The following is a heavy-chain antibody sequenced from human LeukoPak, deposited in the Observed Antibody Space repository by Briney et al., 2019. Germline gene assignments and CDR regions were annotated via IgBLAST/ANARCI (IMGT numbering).Heavy chain of an antibody. Sequence: GGSLRLSCAASGSTFSGYWMNWVRQAPGKRLEWVANIKKEGSEKYYVDSVKGRFTISRDNAKNSLYLQMNSLRADDTAVYYCAKEQVVSPPWVSYFDYWGQGTLVTVSS. CDR3: AKEQVVSPPWVSYFDY. J-gene: IGHJ4*02. V-gene: IGHV3-7*03. D-gene: IGHD1-26*01. CDR2: IKKEGSEK. CDR1: GSTFSGYW.